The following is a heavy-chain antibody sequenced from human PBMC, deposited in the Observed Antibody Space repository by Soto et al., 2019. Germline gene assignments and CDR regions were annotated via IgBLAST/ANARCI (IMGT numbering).Heavy chain of an antibody. CDR3: ARGITIFGVVDP. V-gene: IGHV1-8*01. D-gene: IGHD3-3*01. CDR1: GYTFTSYD. Sequence: QVQLVQSGAEVKKPGASVKVSCKASGYTFTSYDINWVRQATGQGLEWMGWMNPNSGNTGYAQKFQGRVTMPRNTSIGTAYMEMSSLRSEDTAVYYCARGITIFGVVDPGGQGTLVTVSS. CDR2: MNPNSGNT. J-gene: IGHJ5*02.